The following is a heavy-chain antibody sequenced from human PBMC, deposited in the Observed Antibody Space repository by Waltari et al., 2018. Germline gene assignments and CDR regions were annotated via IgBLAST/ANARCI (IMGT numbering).Heavy chain of an antibody. J-gene: IGHJ4*02. D-gene: IGHD7-27*01. CDR1: GYTFTSYD. V-gene: IGHV1-8*03. CDR3: ARNTFAGDPAHRVSGAGGIDY. Sequence: QVQLVQSGAEVKKPGASVKVSCKASGYTFTSYDINWVRQATGQGLEWMGWMNPNSGNTGYAQKFQGRVTITRNTSISTAYMELSSLRSEDTAVYYCARNTFAGDPAHRVSGAGGIDYWGQGTLVTVSS. CDR2: MNPNSGNT.